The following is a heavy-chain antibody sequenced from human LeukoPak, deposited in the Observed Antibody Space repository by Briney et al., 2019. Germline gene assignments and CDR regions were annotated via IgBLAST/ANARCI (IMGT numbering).Heavy chain of an antibody. D-gene: IGHD2-2*02. V-gene: IGHV3-74*01. CDR3: ARDNTYMFDY. CDR1: GFTFSSYA. Sequence: GGSLRLSCAASGFTFSSYAMSWVRQAPGKGLVWVAHINTDGRTTTYADSVKGRFTVARDNAKNTLYLEMNRLRAEDTAVYYCARDNTYMFDYWGQGTQVTVSS. J-gene: IGHJ4*02. CDR2: INTDGRTT.